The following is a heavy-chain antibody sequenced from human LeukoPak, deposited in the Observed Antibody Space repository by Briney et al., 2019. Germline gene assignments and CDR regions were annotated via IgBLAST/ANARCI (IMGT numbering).Heavy chain of an antibody. J-gene: IGHJ4*02. CDR2: IYHSGST. CDR1: GGSISSSNYY. CDR3: AREQDDTTTGYFDY. D-gene: IGHD3-22*01. V-gene: IGHV4-39*07. Sequence: SETLSLTCTVSGGSISSSNYYWGWIRQPPGKGLEWIGYIYHSGSTYYNPSLRSRVTISVDRSKNHFSLKLSSVTAADTAVYYCAREQDDTTTGYFDYWGQGTLVTVSS.